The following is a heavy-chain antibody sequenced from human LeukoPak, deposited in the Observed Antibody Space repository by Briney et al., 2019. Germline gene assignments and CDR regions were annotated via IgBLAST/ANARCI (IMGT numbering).Heavy chain of an antibody. Sequence: PSETLSLTCAVYGGSFSGYYWSWIRQPPGEGLEWIGEINHSGSTNYNPSLKSRVTISVDTSKNQFSLKLSSVTAADTAVYYCARVSARIAARAYFDYWGQGTLVTVSS. CDR2: INHSGST. CDR1: GGSFSGYY. V-gene: IGHV4-34*01. D-gene: IGHD6-6*01. CDR3: ARVSARIAARAYFDY. J-gene: IGHJ4*02.